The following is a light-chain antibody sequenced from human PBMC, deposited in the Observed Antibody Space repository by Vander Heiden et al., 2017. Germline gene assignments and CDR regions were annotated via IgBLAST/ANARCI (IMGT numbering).Light chain of an antibody. V-gene: IGKV3-15*01. CDR1: QSVSSN. J-gene: IGKJ4*01. CDR3: QQYNNWPLT. CDR2: GAS. Sequence: EIVMTQSPVTLSLSPGERSTLSCRASQSVSSNLAWYQQKPGQAPRVLIYGASTRATGIPARFSGSGSGTEFTLTISSLQSEDFAVYYCQQYNNWPLTFGGGTKVEIK.